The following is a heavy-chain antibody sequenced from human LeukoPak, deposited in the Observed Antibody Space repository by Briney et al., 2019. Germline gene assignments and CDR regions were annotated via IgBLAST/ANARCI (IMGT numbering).Heavy chain of an antibody. J-gene: IGHJ4*02. CDR2: ISGSGGST. Sequence: GGSLRLSCAASGFTFSSYAMSWVRQAPGKGLEWVSAISGSGGSTYYADSVKGRFTISRDNSKNTLHLQMNSLRAEDTAVYYCAKAGGYNWNYYFDYWGQGTLVTVSS. V-gene: IGHV3-23*01. D-gene: IGHD1-7*01. CDR3: AKAGGYNWNYYFDY. CDR1: GFTFSSYA.